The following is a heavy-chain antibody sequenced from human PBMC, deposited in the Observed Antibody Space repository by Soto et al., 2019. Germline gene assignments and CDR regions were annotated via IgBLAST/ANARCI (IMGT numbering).Heavy chain of an antibody. V-gene: IGHV3-74*01. J-gene: IGHJ6*03. CDR2: LNSGGSTA. Sequence: VQLVESGGGLVQPGGSLRLSCAASEFTFSDHWMHWVRQAPGEGLVWVSRLNSGGSTANYADFVKGRFTISRDNAKNTVYLQMNSLRVEDTAVYYCVRGARQAYYLDVWGKGTTVTVSS. CDR3: VRGARQAYYLDV. CDR1: EFTFSDHW.